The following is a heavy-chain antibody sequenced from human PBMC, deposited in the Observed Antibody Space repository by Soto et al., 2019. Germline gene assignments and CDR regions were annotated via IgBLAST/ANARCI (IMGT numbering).Heavy chain of an antibody. Sequence: GGSLRLSCAASGVNFGAYAMNWVRQAPALGLEWISYISSGTDSIYYADSVRGRFAISRDNFKNLLFLEMNSLRADDTAVYYCAKGGDPDYWGQGTLVTVSS. CDR1: GVNFGAYA. CDR2: ISSGTDSI. V-gene: IGHV3-48*01. J-gene: IGHJ4*02. D-gene: IGHD3-16*01. CDR3: AKGGDPDY.